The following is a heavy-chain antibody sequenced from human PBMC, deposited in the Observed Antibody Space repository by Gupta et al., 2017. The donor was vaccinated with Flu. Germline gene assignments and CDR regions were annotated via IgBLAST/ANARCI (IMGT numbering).Heavy chain of an antibody. J-gene: IGHJ6*03. CDR2: IDWDDDV. CDR3: ALIRGDFEGAYYMDV. Sequence: QVTLKESGPALVKPTQTLTLTCTFSGFSLTTTGMRVSWIRQPPGKALEWLARIDWDDDVFYSTSLKTRLTISKDTSKQQVVLTMTNMGPVDTATYYCALIRGDFEGAYYMDVWGKGTTVTVSS. D-gene: IGHD4-17*01. CDR1: GFSLTTTGMR. V-gene: IGHV2-70*04.